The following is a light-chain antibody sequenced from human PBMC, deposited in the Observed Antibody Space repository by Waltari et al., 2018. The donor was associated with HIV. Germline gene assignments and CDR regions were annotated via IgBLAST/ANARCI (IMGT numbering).Light chain of an antibody. J-gene: IGLJ3*02. Sequence: QVVLTQSPSASAFLGASVKLTCTLSSGHSTYTIAWHKQHPEEFPRYLMKVSNDGSHNRGAGIPALFSCASSGAERYLTIASLQSDDEADYDCQTWDSGSRVFGGGTRLTVL. CDR3: QTWDSGSRV. V-gene: IGLV4-69*01. CDR1: SGHSTYT. CDR2: VSNDGSH.